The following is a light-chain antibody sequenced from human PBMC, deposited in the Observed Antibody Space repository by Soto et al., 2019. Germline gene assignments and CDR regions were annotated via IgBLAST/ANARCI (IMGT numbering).Light chain of an antibody. J-gene: IGKJ1*01. CDR2: GAT. Sequence: EIVLTQSPGTLSLSPGERVTLSCRASQTVSSLYLAWYQQKPGQAPRLLIYGATSRATGIPDRFSGSGSGTHFSLTISRLEPEDFAVYYCQQYGSSPWTFGQGTKVQIK. CDR3: QQYGSSPWT. V-gene: IGKV3-20*01. CDR1: QTVSSLY.